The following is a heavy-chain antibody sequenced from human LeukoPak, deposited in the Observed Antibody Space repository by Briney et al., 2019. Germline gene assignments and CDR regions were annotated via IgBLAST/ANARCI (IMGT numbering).Heavy chain of an antibody. CDR2: ISSSGSTI. Sequence: GGSLRLSCAASGFTFSDCYMSWIRQAPGKGLEWVSYISSSGSTIYYADSVKGRFTISRDNAKNSLYLQMNSLRAEDTAVYYCARTYYDILTSYNPYFDYWGQGTLVTVSS. D-gene: IGHD3-9*01. V-gene: IGHV3-11*04. J-gene: IGHJ4*02. CDR3: ARTYYDILTSYNPYFDY. CDR1: GFTFSDCY.